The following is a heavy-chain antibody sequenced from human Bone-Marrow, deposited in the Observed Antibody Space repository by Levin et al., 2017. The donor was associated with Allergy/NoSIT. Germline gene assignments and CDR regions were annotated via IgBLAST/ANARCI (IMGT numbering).Heavy chain of an antibody. Sequence: GESLKISCAASGFTFSSYGMHWVRQAPGKGLEWVAVISYDGSNKYYADSVKGRFTISRDNSKNTLYLQMNSLRAEDTAVYYCAKGGEEAAYGMDVWGQGTTVTVSS. J-gene: IGHJ6*02. CDR1: GFTFSSYG. D-gene: IGHD3-10*01. CDR2: ISYDGSNK. CDR3: AKGGEEAAYGMDV. V-gene: IGHV3-30*18.